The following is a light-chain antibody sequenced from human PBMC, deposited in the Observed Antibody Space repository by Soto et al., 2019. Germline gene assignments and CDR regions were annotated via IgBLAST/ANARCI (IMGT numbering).Light chain of an antibody. Sequence: EIVLTQSPATLSLSPGERATLSCRASQSVSTYLAWYQQKRGQAPRVLIYDASNRATGIPSRFSGSGSGTDFTLTITRLEPEDFAVYYCQQRDSWPRTFGQPTRLAIQ. CDR3: QQRDSWPRT. V-gene: IGKV3-11*01. CDR2: DAS. CDR1: QSVSTY. J-gene: IGKJ5*01.